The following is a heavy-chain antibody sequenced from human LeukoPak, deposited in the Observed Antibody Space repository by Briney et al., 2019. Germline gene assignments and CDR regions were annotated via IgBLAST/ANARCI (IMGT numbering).Heavy chain of an antibody. CDR2: IRQDGSEK. Sequence: PGGSRRLSCAASGFTFSSYWMSWVRQAPGKGLEWVANIRQDGSEKYYVDSVKGRFTISRDNAKNSLYLQMNSLRAEDTAVYYCARDIRRGRGSSYYFDYWGQGTLVTVSS. J-gene: IGHJ4*02. V-gene: IGHV3-7*01. D-gene: IGHD3-10*01. CDR3: ARDIRRGRGSSYYFDY. CDR1: GFTFSSYW.